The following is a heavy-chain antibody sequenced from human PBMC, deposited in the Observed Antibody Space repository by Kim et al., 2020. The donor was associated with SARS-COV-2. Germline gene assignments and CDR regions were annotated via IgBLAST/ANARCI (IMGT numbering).Heavy chain of an antibody. D-gene: IGHD1-26*01. Sequence: AQKFQGRVTMTRDTSTSTVYMELSSLRSEDTAVYYCARVMGSGRIPYFDPWGQGTLVTVSS. J-gene: IGHJ5*02. V-gene: IGHV1-46*01. CDR3: ARVMGSGRIPYFDP.